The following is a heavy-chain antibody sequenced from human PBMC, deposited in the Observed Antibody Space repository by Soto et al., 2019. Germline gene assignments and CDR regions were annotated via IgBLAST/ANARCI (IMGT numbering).Heavy chain of an antibody. J-gene: IGHJ6*02. Sequence: GGSLRLSCAASGFTFSSYAMHWVRQAPGKGLEWVAVISYDGSNKYYADSVKGRFTISRDNSKNTLYLQMNSLRAEDTAVYYCARDAQLRYFDWLLDYYYGMDVWGQGTTVTVSS. V-gene: IGHV3-30-3*01. CDR3: ARDAQLRYFDWLLDYYYGMDV. D-gene: IGHD3-9*01. CDR2: ISYDGSNK. CDR1: GFTFSSYA.